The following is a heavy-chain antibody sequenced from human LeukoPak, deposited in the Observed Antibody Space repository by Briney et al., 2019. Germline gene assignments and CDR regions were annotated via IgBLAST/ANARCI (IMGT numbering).Heavy chain of an antibody. J-gene: IGHJ4*02. CDR3: ARGPGVRYFDY. CDR1: GGSFSGYY. Sequence: SETLSLTCAVYGGSFSGYYWSWIRRPPGKGLEWIGEINHSGSTNYNPSLKSRVTISVDTSKNQFSLKLSSVTAADTAVYYCARGPGVRYFDYWGQGTLVTVSS. CDR2: INHSGST. V-gene: IGHV4-34*01. D-gene: IGHD3-10*01.